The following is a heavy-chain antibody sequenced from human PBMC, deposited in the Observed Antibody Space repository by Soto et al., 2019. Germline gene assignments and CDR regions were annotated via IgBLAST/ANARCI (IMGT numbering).Heavy chain of an antibody. Sequence: QVQLQESGPGLVKPSETLSLTCSVSGDSISSTNWCQWVRQPPAKGLEWIGEILHSGTTNYNPSRKSRIAISPDKAKNKFSMQLHSVTAADTAVYYCARVRQYCSATSCYLDPWGQGTLVTVSP. CDR2: ILHSGTT. V-gene: IGHV4-4*02. CDR1: GDSISSTNW. J-gene: IGHJ5*02. D-gene: IGHD2-2*01. CDR3: ARVRQYCSATSCYLDP.